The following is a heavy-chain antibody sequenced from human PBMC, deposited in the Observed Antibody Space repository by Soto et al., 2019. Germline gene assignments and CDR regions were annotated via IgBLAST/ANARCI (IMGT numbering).Heavy chain of an antibody. CDR1: GFTFSSYG. D-gene: IGHD3-22*01. CDR2: IWYDGSNK. Sequence: GGSLRLSCAASGFTFSSYGMHWVRQAPGKGLEWVAVIWYDGSNKYYADSVKGRFTISRDNSKNTLYLQMNSLRAEDTAVYYCAREIRSSSGYPAIEYWGQGTLVTVSS. J-gene: IGHJ4*02. V-gene: IGHV3-33*01. CDR3: AREIRSSSGYPAIEY.